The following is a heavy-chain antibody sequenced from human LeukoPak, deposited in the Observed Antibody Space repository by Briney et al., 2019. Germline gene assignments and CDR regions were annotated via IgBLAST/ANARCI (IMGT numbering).Heavy chain of an antibody. D-gene: IGHD5-18*01. CDR1: GFTFSSYG. CDR3: AKGGGGGYSYGQRLGY. V-gene: IGHV3-30*18. CDR2: ISYDGSNR. J-gene: IGHJ4*02. Sequence: GGSLRLSCAASGFTFSSYGMHWVRQAPGKGLEWVAVISYDGSNRYYADSVKGRFTISRDNSKNTLYLQMNSLRAEDTGVYYCAKGGGGGYSYGQRLGYWGQGTLVTVSS.